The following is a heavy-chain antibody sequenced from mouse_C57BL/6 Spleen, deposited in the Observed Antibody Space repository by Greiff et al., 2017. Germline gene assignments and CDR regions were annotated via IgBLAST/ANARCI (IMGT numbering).Heavy chain of an antibody. Sequence: QVQLQQSGPELVKPGASVKISCKASGYAFSSSWMNWVKQRPGQGLEWIGRLYPGDGDTNYNGQFKGKDTLTAANSSSTAYMQLSSLTSEDSAVYVCARSWHFAYGGQGTTLTVSS. CDR2: LYPGDGDT. V-gene: IGHV1-82*01. CDR3: ARSWHFAY. J-gene: IGHJ2*01. CDR1: GYAFSSSW.